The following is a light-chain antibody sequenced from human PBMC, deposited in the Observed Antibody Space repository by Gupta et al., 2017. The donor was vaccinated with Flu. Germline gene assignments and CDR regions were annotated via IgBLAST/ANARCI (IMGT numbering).Light chain of an antibody. J-gene: IGKJ1*01. CDR2: VHP. CDR1: QSVRSSS. V-gene: IGKV3-20*01. CDR3: QQYGSSQT. Sequence: LVLTQSPCTLSLSPGERATLSCRASQSVRSSSSSAMVHPDRFSGSGSGTDFTLTISRLEPEDFAVYYCQQYGSSQTFGQGTKVEIK.